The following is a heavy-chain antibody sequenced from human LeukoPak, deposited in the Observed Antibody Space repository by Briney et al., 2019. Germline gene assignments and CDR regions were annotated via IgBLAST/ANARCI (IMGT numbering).Heavy chain of an antibody. CDR1: GFTFSNYA. J-gene: IGHJ6*03. D-gene: IGHD2-8*01. V-gene: IGHV3-30*01. CDR2: ISYDGSNR. Sequence: GRSLRLSCAAFGFTFSNYAMHWVRQAPGKGLEWVAVISYDGSNRYYADSVKGRFTISRDNSMHTLFLQMNNLTAEDTAVFYCARARIKTNSGYYYYMDVWGKGTTVTVSS. CDR3: ARARIKTNSGYYYYMDV.